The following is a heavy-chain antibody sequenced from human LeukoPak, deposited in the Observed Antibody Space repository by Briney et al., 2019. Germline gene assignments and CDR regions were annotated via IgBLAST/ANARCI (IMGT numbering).Heavy chain of an antibody. CDR1: GGSVSSSDYY. CDR2: IYYTGIT. CDR3: ARGLNYGGGGYYFDS. J-gene: IGHJ4*02. Sequence: SETLSLTCTVSGGSVSSSDYYWSCILQPPGKGLECIGSIYYTGITYYNLSLKSRVTISVDTSKYQCSLRLSSVTAADTAVYYCARGLNYGGGGYYFDSWGPGTLVTVSS. V-gene: IGHV4-39*07. D-gene: IGHD2-21*01.